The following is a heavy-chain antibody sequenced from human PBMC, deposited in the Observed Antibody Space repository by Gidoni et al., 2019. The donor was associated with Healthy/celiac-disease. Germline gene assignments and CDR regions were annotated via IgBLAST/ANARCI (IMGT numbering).Heavy chain of an antibody. Sequence: QVQLVQSGAEVKKPGSSVQVSCKAPVGTFSSYAISWVRQAPGQGLEWMGGFIPIFGTANYAQKFQGRVTITADESTSTAYMELSSLRSEDTAVYYCASSYSSSYYYYYGMDVWGQGTTVTVSS. CDR3: ASSYSSSYYYYYGMDV. V-gene: IGHV1-69*01. CDR2: FIPIFGTA. J-gene: IGHJ6*02. CDR1: VGTFSSYA. D-gene: IGHD6-13*01.